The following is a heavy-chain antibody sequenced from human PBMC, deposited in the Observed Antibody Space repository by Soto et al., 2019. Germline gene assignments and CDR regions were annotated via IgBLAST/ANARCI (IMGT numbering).Heavy chain of an antibody. CDR2: IFPGDSDT. CDR3: AGGGVRRGVTRTRDYYAMDG. D-gene: IGHD3-10*01. CDR1: GYSFASYW. J-gene: IGHJ6*04. V-gene: IGHV5-51*01. Sequence: GESLKISCKGSGYSFASYWIGWVRQMPGKGLEWMGVIFPGDSDTRYSPSFQGQVTISADKSISTAYLQWSSLKASDTAMYYCAGGGVRRGVTRTRDYYAMDGWGKGTTVTV.